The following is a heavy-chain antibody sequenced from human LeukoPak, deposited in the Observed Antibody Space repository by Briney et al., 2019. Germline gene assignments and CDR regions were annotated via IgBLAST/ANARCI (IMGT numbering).Heavy chain of an antibody. D-gene: IGHD6-13*01. J-gene: IGHJ4*02. Sequence: PGRSLRLSCTASGFNFGDYVVSWVRQAPGKGLEWVGFIRSKPYGGTTEYAASVKGRFIISRDDSKTIAYLQMNSLKSEDTAVYYCTTGSATGTGSGYWGQGTLVTVSS. CDR1: GFNFGDYV. CDR3: TTGSATGTGSGY. V-gene: IGHV3-49*04. CDR2: IRSKPYGGTT.